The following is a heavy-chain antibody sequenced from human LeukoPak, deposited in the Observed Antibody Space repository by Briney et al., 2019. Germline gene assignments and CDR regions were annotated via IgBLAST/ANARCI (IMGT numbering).Heavy chain of an antibody. J-gene: IGHJ4*02. V-gene: IGHV3-33*01. D-gene: IGHD3-22*01. Sequence: GGSLRLSCAASGFTFSSYGMHWVRQAPGKGLEWVAVIWYDGSSKYYADSVKGRFTISRDNSKNTLYLQMNSLRAEDTAVYYCARDRDYYDSSGQLDYWGQGTLVTVSS. CDR2: IWYDGSSK. CDR3: ARDRDYYDSSGQLDY. CDR1: GFTFSSYG.